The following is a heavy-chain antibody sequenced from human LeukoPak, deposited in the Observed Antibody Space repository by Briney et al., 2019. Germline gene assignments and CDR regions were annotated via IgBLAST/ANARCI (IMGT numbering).Heavy chain of an antibody. CDR2: ISWNSGSI. Sequence: SRSLRLSCAASGFTFDDYAMHWVRQAPGKGLEWVSGISWNSGSIGYADSVKGRFTISRDNAKNSLYLQMNSLRAEDTALYYCAKGASSSWYFGPFDYWGQGTLVTVSS. CDR3: AKGASSSWYFGPFDY. V-gene: IGHV3-9*01. J-gene: IGHJ4*02. D-gene: IGHD6-13*01. CDR1: GFTFDDYA.